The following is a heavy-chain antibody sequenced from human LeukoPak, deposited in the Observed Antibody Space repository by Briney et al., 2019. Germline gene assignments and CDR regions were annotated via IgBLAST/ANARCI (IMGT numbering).Heavy chain of an antibody. Sequence: PGGSLRLSCAASGFTFSSYAMSWVRQAPGKGLEWVSVISGSGGSTYYADSVKGRFTISRDNSKNTLYLQMNSLRAEDTAVYYCAKDASSGWYGQSDYWGQGTLVTVSS. V-gene: IGHV3-23*01. CDR3: AKDASSGWYGQSDY. CDR1: GFTFSSYA. D-gene: IGHD6-19*01. J-gene: IGHJ4*02. CDR2: ISGSGGST.